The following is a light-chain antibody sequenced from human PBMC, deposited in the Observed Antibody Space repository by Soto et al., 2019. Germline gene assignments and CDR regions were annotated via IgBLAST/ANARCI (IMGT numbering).Light chain of an antibody. CDR2: GAF. V-gene: IGKV3-15*01. Sequence: EIAMTQSPATLSVSPGETATLSCRASQSVSFHLAWYQQKPGQGPRLLIYGAFTRATGIPARFSGSGSGTDFTLTISSLQSEDFALYYCQQYKNWPPLTFGGGTKVEIK. CDR3: QQYKNWPPLT. J-gene: IGKJ4*01. CDR1: QSVSFH.